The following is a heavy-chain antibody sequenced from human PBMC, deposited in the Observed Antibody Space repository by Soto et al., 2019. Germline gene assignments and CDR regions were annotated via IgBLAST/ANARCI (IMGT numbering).Heavy chain of an antibody. V-gene: IGHV5-51*01. CDR1: GYSFTSYW. CDR2: IYPGDSDT. J-gene: IGHJ4*02. CDR3: ARQYCSGGSCYRRGYFDY. Sequence: GESLKISCKGSGYSFTSYWIGWVRQMPGKGLEWMGIIYPGDSDTGYSPSFQGQVTISADKSISTAYLQWSSLKASDTAMYYCARQYCSGGSCYRRGYFDYWGQGTLVTVSS. D-gene: IGHD2-15*01.